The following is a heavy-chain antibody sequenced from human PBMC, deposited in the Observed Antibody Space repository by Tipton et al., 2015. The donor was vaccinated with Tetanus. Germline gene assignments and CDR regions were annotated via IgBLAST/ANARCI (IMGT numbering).Heavy chain of an antibody. J-gene: IGHJ2*01. CDR2: IYHSGTT. V-gene: IGHV4-31*03. Sequence: TLSLTCTVSGGSITDDIYYWYWIRQHPGKGLEWIGYIYHSGTTHYNSSLKSRVAMSVDTSKYQFSLKLNSMTPSDAAVYYFSRAVPLQWSSRYFELWGRGTLVTVSS. CDR3: SRAVPLQWSSRYFEL. D-gene: IGHD2-15*01. CDR1: GGSITDDIYY.